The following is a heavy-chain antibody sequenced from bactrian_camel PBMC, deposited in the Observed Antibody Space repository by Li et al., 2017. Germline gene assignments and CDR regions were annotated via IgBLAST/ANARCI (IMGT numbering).Heavy chain of an antibody. V-gene: IGHV3S6*01. CDR3: VKDLWGEDY. J-gene: IGHJ4*01. CDR2: IDKDGST. Sequence: QVQLVESGGGLVQPGGSLRLSCAASGFTFSSYWMYWVRQAPGEERDGVAVIDKDGSTGYGDSAKGRFTISRDNAKNMVYLQMNSLKPEDTAVYYCVKDLWGEDYWGQGTQVTV. D-gene: IGHD3*01. CDR1: GFTFSSYW.